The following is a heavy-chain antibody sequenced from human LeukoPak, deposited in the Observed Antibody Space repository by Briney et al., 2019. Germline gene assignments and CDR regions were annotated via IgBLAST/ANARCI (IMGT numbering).Heavy chain of an antibody. CDR2: IYRSGST. CDR1: GGSITSDYW. D-gene: IGHD3-9*01. V-gene: IGHV4-4*02. J-gene: IGHJ4*02. CDR3: ARGGLRYSSFDY. Sequence: SGTLSLTCAVSGGSITSDYWWTWVRQPPGKGLEWIGEIYRSGSTNYNPSLKSRVTISVDKSKNQFSLKLSSVTAADTAVYYCARGGLRYSSFDYWGQGTLVTVSS.